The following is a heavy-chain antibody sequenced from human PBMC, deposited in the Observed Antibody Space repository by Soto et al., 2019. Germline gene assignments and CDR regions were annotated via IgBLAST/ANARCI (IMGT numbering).Heavy chain of an antibody. CDR1: GGSFSGYY. D-gene: IGHD3-9*01. Sequence: QVQLQQWGAGLLKPSETLSLTCAVYGGSFSGYYWSWIRQPPGKGLEWIGEINHSGSTNYNPSLKSRVTISVDTSKNQFSLKLSSVTAADTAVYYCARRYDILTGYYTTFDYWGQGTLVTVSS. V-gene: IGHV4-34*01. CDR2: INHSGST. J-gene: IGHJ4*02. CDR3: ARRYDILTGYYTTFDY.